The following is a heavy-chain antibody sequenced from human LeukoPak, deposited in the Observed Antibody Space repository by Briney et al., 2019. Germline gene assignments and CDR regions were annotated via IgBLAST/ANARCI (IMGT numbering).Heavy chain of an antibody. J-gene: IGHJ4*02. CDR2: INHSGST. CDR3: ARERRDGYKVYFDY. V-gene: IGHV4-34*01. Sequence: SETLSLTCSVSGMSSSRSIYYWGWIRQPPGKGLEWIGEINHSGSTNYNPSLKSRVTISVDTSKNQFSLKLSSVTAADTAVYYCARERRDGYKVYFDYWGQGTLVTVSS. CDR1: GMSSSRSIYY. D-gene: IGHD5-24*01.